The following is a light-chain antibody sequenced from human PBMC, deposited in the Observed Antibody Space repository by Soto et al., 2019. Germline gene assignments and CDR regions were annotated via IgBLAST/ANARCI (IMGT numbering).Light chain of an antibody. V-gene: IGKV3-20*01. CDR2: GAS. CDR1: QSVSSSF. J-gene: IGKJ1*01. CDR3: QQYGSSPST. Sequence: IVLTQSPVTLSLSPGARATLSCRASQSVSSSFLAWYQQKPGQAPRLLIYGASSRATDIADRFSGSGSGTDFTLTISRLEPEDFAVYFCQQYGSSPSTFGQGTKVDIK.